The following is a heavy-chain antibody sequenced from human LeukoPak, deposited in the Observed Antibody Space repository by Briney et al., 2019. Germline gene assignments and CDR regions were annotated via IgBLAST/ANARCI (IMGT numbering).Heavy chain of an antibody. V-gene: IGHV3-21*01. J-gene: IGHJ4*02. Sequence: PGESLTLSCAASGFTFRRYSMNWLRQATGKGLEWVSSISSSSSYIYYADSLKGRFTISRDNAKNSLYLQINTLRAEDTAVYYCARAPGGDPLFDYWGQGTLVTVSS. CDR1: GFTFRRYS. CDR2: ISSSSSYI. CDR3: ARAPGGDPLFDY. D-gene: IGHD3-16*01.